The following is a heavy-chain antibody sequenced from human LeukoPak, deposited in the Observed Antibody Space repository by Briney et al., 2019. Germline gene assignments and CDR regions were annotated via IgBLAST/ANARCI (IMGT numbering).Heavy chain of an antibody. CDR3: ARDSVVVVTAPNYYYYGMDV. J-gene: IGHJ6*02. Sequence: GGSLRLSGAASGFSFSTYWMSWVAQSPGKGWKGVANINQDGSEQYYVDSVKGRFTISRDNAQNSLYLQMNSLRAEDTAVYFCARDSVVVVTAPNYYYYGMDVWGQGTTVTVSS. CDR1: GFSFSTYW. CDR2: INQDGSEQ. D-gene: IGHD2-15*01. V-gene: IGHV3-7*04.